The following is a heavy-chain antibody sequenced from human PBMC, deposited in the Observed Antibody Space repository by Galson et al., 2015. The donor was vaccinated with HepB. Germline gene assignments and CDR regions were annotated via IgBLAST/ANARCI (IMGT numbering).Heavy chain of an antibody. CDR1: GYTFTSYG. J-gene: IGHJ4*02. CDR3: ARDRHSSSWYAQSSRHGDYFDY. D-gene: IGHD6-13*01. Sequence: SVKVSCKASGYTFTSYGISWVRQAPGQGLEWMGWISAYNGNTNYAQKLQGRVTMTTDTSTSTAYMELRSLRSDDTAVYYCARDRHSSSWYAQSSRHGDYFDYWGQGTLVTVSS. V-gene: IGHV1-18*01. CDR2: ISAYNGNT.